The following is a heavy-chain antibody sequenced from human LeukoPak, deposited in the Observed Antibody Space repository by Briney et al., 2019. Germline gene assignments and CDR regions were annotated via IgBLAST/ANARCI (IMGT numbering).Heavy chain of an antibody. CDR1: GYTFTSYG. CDR2: ISAYNGDT. J-gene: IGHJ3*02. V-gene: IGHV1-18*01. Sequence: ASVKVSCKASGYTFTSYGVSWVRQAPGQGLEWMGWISAYNGDTNYAQKLQGRVTMTTDTSTSTAYMELRSLRSDDTAVYYCARGGPAPHRITLIVVASSTDAFDIWGQGTMVTVSS. D-gene: IGHD3-22*01. CDR3: ARGGPAPHRITLIVVASSTDAFDI.